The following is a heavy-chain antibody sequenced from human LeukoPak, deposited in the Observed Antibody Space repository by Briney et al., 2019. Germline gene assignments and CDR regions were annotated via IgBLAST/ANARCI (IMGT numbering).Heavy chain of an antibody. CDR1: GLTFSSYG. CDR2: ISYDGSNK. Sequence: GGSLRLSCAASGLTFSSYGMHWVRQAPGKGLEWVAVISYDGSNKYYADSVKGRFTISRDNSKNMVYLQMNSLRGDDTAVYYCAGVLRGAFDIWGQGKMVAVPS. J-gene: IGHJ3*02. V-gene: IGHV3-30*03. CDR3: AGVLRGAFDI.